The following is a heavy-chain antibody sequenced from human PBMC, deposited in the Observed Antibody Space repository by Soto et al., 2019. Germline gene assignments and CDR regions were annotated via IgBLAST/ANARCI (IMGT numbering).Heavy chain of an antibody. CDR3: ASISSSDYVYFDY. CDR2: IYHSGNT. V-gene: IGHV4-59*01. Sequence: SETLSLTCTVSGGSISSYYWSWIRQAPGKGLEWIGYIYHSGNTNYNPSLKSRVTISVDTSKNQFSLKLSSVTAADTAVYYCASISSSDYVYFDYWGQGTLVTV. CDR1: GGSISSYY. D-gene: IGHD6-6*01. J-gene: IGHJ4*02.